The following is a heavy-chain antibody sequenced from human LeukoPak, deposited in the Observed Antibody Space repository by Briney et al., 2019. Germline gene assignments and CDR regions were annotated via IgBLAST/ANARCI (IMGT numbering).Heavy chain of an antibody. V-gene: IGHV1-69*01. Sequence: GASVKVSCTASGGTFSSYAISWVRQAPGQGLEWMGGIIPIFGTANYAQKFQGRVTITADESTSTAYMELSSLRSEDTAVYYCARQGTYSSAIGMGYWGQGTLVTVSS. D-gene: IGHD6-19*01. J-gene: IGHJ4*02. CDR2: IIPIFGTA. CDR3: ARQGTYSSAIGMGY. CDR1: GGTFSSYA.